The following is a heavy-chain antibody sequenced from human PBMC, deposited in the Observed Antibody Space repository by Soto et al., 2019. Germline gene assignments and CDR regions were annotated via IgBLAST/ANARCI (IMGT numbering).Heavy chain of an antibody. Sequence: KPGGSLRLSCAASGFTFSNAWMSWVRQAPGKGLEWVGRIKSKTDGGTTDYAAPVKGRFTISRDDSKNTLYLQMNSLKTEDTAVYYCTTEDIVVVVAAFDYWGQGTLVTVSS. CDR2: IKSKTDGGTT. V-gene: IGHV3-15*01. CDR3: TTEDIVVVVAAFDY. CDR1: GFTFSNAW. J-gene: IGHJ4*02. D-gene: IGHD2-15*01.